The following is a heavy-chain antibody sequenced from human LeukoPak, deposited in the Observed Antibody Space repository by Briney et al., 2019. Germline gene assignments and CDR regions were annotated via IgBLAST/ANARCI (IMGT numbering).Heavy chain of an antibody. CDR3: AGVRVTTTLIDY. D-gene: IGHD4-17*01. J-gene: IGHJ4*02. CDR1: GFTVSSNY. CDR2: IYSGGST. Sequence: GGSLRLSCAASGFTVSSNYMSWVRQAPGKGLEWVSVIYSGGSTYYADSVKGRFTISRDNSKNTLYLQMNSLGAEDTAVYYCAGVRVTTTLIDYWGQGTLVTVSS. V-gene: IGHV3-53*01.